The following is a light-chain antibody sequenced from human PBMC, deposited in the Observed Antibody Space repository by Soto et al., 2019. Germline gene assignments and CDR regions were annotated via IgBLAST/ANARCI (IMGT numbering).Light chain of an antibody. Sequence: EIVLTQSPGTLSLSPGERATLSRRASQSVSSSYLAWYQQKPGQAPRLLIYGGSSRATGIPVRFSGSGSETDFTLTITRLEPEDFAVYYCQQYGNSPTFGQGTKVDIK. V-gene: IGKV3-20*01. CDR1: QSVSSSY. J-gene: IGKJ1*01. CDR2: GGS. CDR3: QQYGNSPT.